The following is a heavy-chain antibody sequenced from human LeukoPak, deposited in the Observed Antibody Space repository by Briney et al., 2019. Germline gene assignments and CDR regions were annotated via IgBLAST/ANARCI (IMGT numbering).Heavy chain of an antibody. Sequence: SETLSLTCTVSGGSVSSYYWSWIRQPPGKGLEWIGYIYYSGSTNYNPSLKSRVTISVDTSKNQFSLKLSSVTAADTAVYYCARDLGTRYSSGWPPDYWGQGTLVTVSS. CDR3: ARDLGTRYSSGWPPDY. D-gene: IGHD6-19*01. V-gene: IGHV4-59*02. J-gene: IGHJ4*02. CDR1: GGSVSSYY. CDR2: IYYSGST.